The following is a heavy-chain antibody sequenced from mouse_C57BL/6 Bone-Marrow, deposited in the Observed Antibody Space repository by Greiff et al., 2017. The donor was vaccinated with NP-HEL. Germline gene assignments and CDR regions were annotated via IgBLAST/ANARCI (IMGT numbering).Heavy chain of an antibody. CDR3: ASTLLLRNAMDY. J-gene: IGHJ4*01. D-gene: IGHD1-1*01. CDR2: IFPGSGST. Sequence: VQLQESGPELVKPGASVTISCKASGYTFTDYYINWVKQRPGQGLEWIGWIFPGSGSTYYNEKFKGKATLTVDKSSSTAYMLLSSLTSEDSAVYFCASTLLLRNAMDYWGQGTSVTVSS. CDR1: GYTFTDYY. V-gene: IGHV1-75*01.